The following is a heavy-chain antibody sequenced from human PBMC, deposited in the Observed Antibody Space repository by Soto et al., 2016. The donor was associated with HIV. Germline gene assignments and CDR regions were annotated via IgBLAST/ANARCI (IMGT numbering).Heavy chain of an antibody. CDR3: ARDLLDYSANDY. CDR1: GFSLGYYA. Sequence: EVQLLESGGDLVKPGGSLRLSCAASGFSLGYYAMNWVRQAPGKGLEWVSGIAHDGTSSHYADSVKGRFIISRDNSKNTLYLQMNSLRAEDTATYYCARDLLDYSANDYWGQGTLVTVSS. D-gene: IGHD4-4*01. V-gene: IGHV3-23*01. CDR2: IAHDGTSS. J-gene: IGHJ4*02.